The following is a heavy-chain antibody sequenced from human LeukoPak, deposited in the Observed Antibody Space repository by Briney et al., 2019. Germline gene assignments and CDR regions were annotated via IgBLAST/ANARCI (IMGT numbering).Heavy chain of an antibody. CDR2: ISGSGGST. D-gene: IGHD2-2*01. Sequence: GGSLRLSCAASGFTFSGYWMSWVRQAPGKGLEWVSAISGSGGSTYYADSVKGRFTISRDNSKNTLYLQMNSLRAEDTAVYYCAKDPIVVVPAAMPGVGVDVWGQGTTVTVSS. CDR3: AKDPIVVVPAAMPGVGVDV. CDR1: GFTFSGYW. V-gene: IGHV3-23*01. J-gene: IGHJ6*02.